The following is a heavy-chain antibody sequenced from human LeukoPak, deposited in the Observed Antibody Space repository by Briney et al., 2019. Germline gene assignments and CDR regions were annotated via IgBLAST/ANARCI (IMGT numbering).Heavy chain of an antibody. J-gene: IGHJ4*02. Sequence: ASVTVSCKSSGYIFTNYDFSWVRQAPGQGLEWLGWISPYNGNTNYAQNLQGRVTMTTDTSTSTAYMELRSLRSDDTAIYYCARDYCSGGTCYLGYWGQGTLVTVSS. CDR3: ARDYCSGGTCYLGY. V-gene: IGHV1-18*01. CDR1: GYIFTNYD. CDR2: ISPYNGNT. D-gene: IGHD2-15*01.